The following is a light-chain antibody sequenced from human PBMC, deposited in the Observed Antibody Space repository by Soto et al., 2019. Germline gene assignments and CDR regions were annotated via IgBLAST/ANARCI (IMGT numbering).Light chain of an antibody. V-gene: IGKV3-20*01. CDR1: QSVASN. CDR2: GTS. CDR3: QQSDT. J-gene: IGKJ5*01. Sequence: EMAVTQSPATLSVSPGERATLSCRASQSVASNLAWYQQKPGQTPRLLIYGTSSRATGIPDRFSGSGSGTDFTLTISRLEPEDFAVYYCQQSDTFGQGTRLEIK.